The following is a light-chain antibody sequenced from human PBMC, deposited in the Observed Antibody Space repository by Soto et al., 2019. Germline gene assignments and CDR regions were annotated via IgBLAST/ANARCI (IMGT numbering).Light chain of an antibody. CDR1: QSVSRY. J-gene: IGKJ1*01. CDR3: QQSYTTPPWT. CDR2: AAS. Sequence: DIQMTQSPSSLSASVGDRVTIACRASQSVSRYLNWYQQKPGKAPKLLIYAASILQSGVPSRFSGSGSGADFTLTISSLQPEDFATYYCQQSYTTPPWTFGQGTTVEIK. V-gene: IGKV1-39*01.